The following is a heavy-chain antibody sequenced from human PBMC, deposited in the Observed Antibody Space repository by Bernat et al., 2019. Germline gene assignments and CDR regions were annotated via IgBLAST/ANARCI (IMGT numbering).Heavy chain of an antibody. V-gene: IGHV1-69*02. CDR3: ARLRGAVAPLDY. CDR2: IIPILGIA. CDR1: GGTFSSYT. J-gene: IGHJ4*02. Sequence: QFQLVQSGAEVKKTGSSVKVSCKASGGTFSSYTISWVRQAPGQGLEWMGRIIPILGIANYAQKFQGRVTITADKSTSTAYMELSSLRSEDTAVYYCARLRGAVAPLDYWGQGTLVTVSS. D-gene: IGHD6-19*01.